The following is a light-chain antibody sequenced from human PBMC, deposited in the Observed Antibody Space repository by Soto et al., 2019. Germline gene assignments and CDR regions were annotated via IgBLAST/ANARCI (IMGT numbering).Light chain of an antibody. J-gene: IGKJ1*01. CDR2: DAS. CDR3: QQSYSTPQT. V-gene: IGKV3-11*01. CDR1: QSVGDY. Sequence: EIVLTQSPATLSLSPGERATLSCRASQSVGDYLGWYQQKPGQAPRLLIYDASQRATVVPARFSASGSGTDFTLTISSLEPEDFATYCCQQSYSTPQTFGQGTKVEIK.